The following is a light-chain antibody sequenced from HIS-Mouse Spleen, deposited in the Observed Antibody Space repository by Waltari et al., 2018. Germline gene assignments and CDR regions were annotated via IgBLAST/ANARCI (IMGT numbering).Light chain of an antibody. CDR1: SSNIGSNT. CDR2: SNK. J-gene: IGLJ3*02. CDR3: AAWDDSLNGWV. V-gene: IGLV1-44*01. Sequence: QSVLTQPPSASGTPGQRVTISCSGSSSNIGSNTVNWYQQLPGTAPKLLIYSNKPRPSGVPGRFAGSKSGTSASLAISGLQSEDEADYYCAAWDDSLNGWVFGGGTKLTVL.